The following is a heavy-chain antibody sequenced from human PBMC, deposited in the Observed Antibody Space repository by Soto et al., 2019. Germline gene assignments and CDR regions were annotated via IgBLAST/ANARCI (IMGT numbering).Heavy chain of an antibody. Sequence: EVQLLESGGGLVQPGGSLRLSCAASGFTFSSYAMSWVRQAPGKGLEWVSALSGSGDSIYYADSVEGRFTISRDNSKNHLYLQINREIPGETAVDHCAEGGYEYYNSDYDAFDIWGRGTMVTVSS. CDR2: LSGSGDSI. V-gene: IGHV3-23*01. CDR1: GFTFSSYA. CDR3: AEGGYEYYNSDYDAFDI. D-gene: IGHD3-10*01. J-gene: IGHJ3*02.